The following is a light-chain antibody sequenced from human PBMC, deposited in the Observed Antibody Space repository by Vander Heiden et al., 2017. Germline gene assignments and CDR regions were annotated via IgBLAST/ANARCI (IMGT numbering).Light chain of an antibody. Sequence: SSELTQDPAVSVALGQTVRITCQGDSLRNYYANWYQQKPGQAPVLVIYGKKNRPSGIPGRFSGSSSGDTASFTITGTQAEDEADYYCNSRDSGGDLYVFGTGTKVTVL. CDR1: SLRNYY. CDR3: NSRDSGGDLYV. CDR2: GKK. V-gene: IGLV3-19*01. J-gene: IGLJ1*01.